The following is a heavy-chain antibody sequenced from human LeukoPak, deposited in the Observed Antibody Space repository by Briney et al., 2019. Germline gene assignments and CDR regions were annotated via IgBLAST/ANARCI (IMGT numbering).Heavy chain of an antibody. CDR1: GYTFTDYY. CDR2: INPNSGGT. CDR3: ARDLARYCSGGSCYSGEYQKDY. V-gene: IGHV1-2*02. Sequence: GASVKVSCKASGYTFTDYYLHWVRQAPGQGLEWMGWINPNSGGTNYAQKFQGRVTMTRDTSISTAYMELSRLRSDDTAVYYCARDLARYCSGGSCYSGEYQKDYWGQGTLVTVSS. J-gene: IGHJ4*02. D-gene: IGHD2-15*01.